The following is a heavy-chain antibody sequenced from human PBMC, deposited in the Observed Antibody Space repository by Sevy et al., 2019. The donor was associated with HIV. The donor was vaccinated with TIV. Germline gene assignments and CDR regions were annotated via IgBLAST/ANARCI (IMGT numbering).Heavy chain of an antibody. V-gene: IGHV3-9*01. CDR1: GFTFNDYA. CDR3: AKDIQSGGELFAGLDY. J-gene: IGHJ4*02. Sequence: GGSLRLSCTASGFTFNDYAMHWVRQAPGKGLEWVSVISWNSGIIDYADSVKGRFTISRDNAKNSLYLQMNSLRAEDTAFYYCAKDIQSGGELFAGLDYWGQGTLVTVSS. CDR2: ISWNSGII. D-gene: IGHD3-10*01.